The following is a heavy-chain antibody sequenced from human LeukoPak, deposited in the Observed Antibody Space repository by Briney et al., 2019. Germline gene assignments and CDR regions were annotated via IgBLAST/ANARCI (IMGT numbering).Heavy chain of an antibody. J-gene: IGHJ5*02. Sequence: GASVKVSCKASGYTFTGYYMHWVRQAPGQGLEWMGRTNPNSGGTNYAQKFQGRVTMTRDTSISTAYMELSRLRSDDTAAYYCAMYYYDSSGYYFPEDNWFDPWGQGTLVTVSS. CDR3: AMYYYDSSGYYFPEDNWFDP. V-gene: IGHV1-2*06. CDR1: GYTFTGYY. CDR2: TNPNSGGT. D-gene: IGHD3-22*01.